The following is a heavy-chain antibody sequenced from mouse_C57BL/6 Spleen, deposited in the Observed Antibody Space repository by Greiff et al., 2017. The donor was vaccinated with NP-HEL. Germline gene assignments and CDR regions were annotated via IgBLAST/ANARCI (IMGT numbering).Heavy chain of an antibody. CDR1: GYAFTNYL. V-gene: IGHV1-54*01. Sequence: VQLQQSGAELVRPGTSVKVSCKASGYAFTNYLIEWVKQRPGQGLEWIGVINPGSGGTNYNEKFKGKATLTADKSSSTAYMQISSLTSEDSAVYCCARSLTGTGWFAYWGQGTLVTVSA. CDR2: INPGSGGT. J-gene: IGHJ3*01. CDR3: ARSLTGTGWFAY. D-gene: IGHD4-1*01.